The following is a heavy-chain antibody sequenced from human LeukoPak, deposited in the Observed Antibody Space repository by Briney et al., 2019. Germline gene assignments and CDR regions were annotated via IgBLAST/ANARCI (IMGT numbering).Heavy chain of an antibody. CDR2: MNPNSGNT. CDR1: GYTFTSSD. Sequence: ASVKVSCKASGYTFTSSDINWVRQATGQGLEWMGWMNPNSGNTGYAQKFQGRVTMTRNTSISTAYMELSSLRSEDTAVYYCARGGVVVAATDYYYYYGMDVWGQGTTVAVSS. J-gene: IGHJ6*02. D-gene: IGHD2-15*01. CDR3: ARGGVVVAATDYYYYYGMDV. V-gene: IGHV1-8*01.